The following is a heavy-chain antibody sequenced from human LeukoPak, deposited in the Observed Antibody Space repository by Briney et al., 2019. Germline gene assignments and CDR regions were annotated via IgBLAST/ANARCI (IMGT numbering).Heavy chain of an antibody. CDR1: GGSISSYY. D-gene: IGHD3-9*01. CDR2: IYYSGST. CDR3: ARGVRYFDWFDKTDAFDI. Sequence: KASETLSLTCTVSGGSISSYYWSWIRQPPGKGLEWIGYIYYSGSTNYNPSLKSRVTISVDTSKNQFSLKLSSVTAADTAVYYCARGVRYFDWFDKTDAFDIWGQGTMVTVSS. J-gene: IGHJ3*02. V-gene: IGHV4-59*01.